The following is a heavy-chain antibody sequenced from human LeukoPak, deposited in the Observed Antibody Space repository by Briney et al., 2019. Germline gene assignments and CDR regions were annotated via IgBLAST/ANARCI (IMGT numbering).Heavy chain of an antibody. CDR1: GGSFSGYY. V-gene: IGHV4-34*01. J-gene: IGHJ4*02. Sequence: PSETLSLTCPVYGGSFSGYYWSWIRQPPGKGLEWIGEINHSGRNNYNPSLKSRVTISVDTSKNQFSLKLSSVTAADTAVYYCARATGTKVPPGYWGQGTLVTVSS. D-gene: IGHD1-7*01. CDR2: INHSGRN. CDR3: ARATGTKVPPGY.